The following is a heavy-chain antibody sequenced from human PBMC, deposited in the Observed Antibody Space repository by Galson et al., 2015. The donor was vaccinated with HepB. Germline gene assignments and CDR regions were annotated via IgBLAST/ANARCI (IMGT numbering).Heavy chain of an antibody. J-gene: IGHJ3*02. D-gene: IGHD3-10*01. CDR3: AAVRWVERTFEI. V-gene: IGHV3-13*05. Sequence: SLRLSCAGSGFAFNMYDMHWVRQFTGKALEWVSATSTTGAPFYADSVKGRFTTSRDNVKNSLYLQMNSLRAGDTAVYYCAAVRWVERTFEIWGQGTVVTVSS. CDR1: GFAFNMYD. CDR2: TSTTGAP.